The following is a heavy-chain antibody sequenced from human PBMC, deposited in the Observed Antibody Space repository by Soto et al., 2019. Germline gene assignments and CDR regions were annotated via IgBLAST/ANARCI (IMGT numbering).Heavy chain of an antibody. CDR2: ISSSSSYI. J-gene: IGHJ4*02. CDR3: ARRSGSHDYIWGSYGSVDY. D-gene: IGHD3-16*01. CDR1: GFTFSSYS. Sequence: GGSLRLSCAASGFTFSSYSMNWVRQAPGKGLEWVSSISSSSSYIYYADSVKGRFTISRDNAKNLLYLQMNSLRAEDTAVYYCARRSGSHDYIWGSYGSVDYWGQGTLVTVSS. V-gene: IGHV3-21*01.